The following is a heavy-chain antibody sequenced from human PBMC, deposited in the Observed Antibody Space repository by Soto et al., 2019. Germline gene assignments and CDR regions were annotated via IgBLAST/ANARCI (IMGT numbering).Heavy chain of an antibody. Sequence: SETLSLTCTVSGGSISSYYWSWIRQPAGKGLEWIGRIYTSGSTNYNPSLKSRVTMSVDTSKNQFSLKLSSVTAADTAVYYCARTIITGTTTVGWFDPWGQGTLVTVSS. CDR3: ARTIITGTTTVGWFDP. CDR2: IYTSGST. V-gene: IGHV4-4*07. D-gene: IGHD1-7*01. J-gene: IGHJ5*02. CDR1: GGSISSYY.